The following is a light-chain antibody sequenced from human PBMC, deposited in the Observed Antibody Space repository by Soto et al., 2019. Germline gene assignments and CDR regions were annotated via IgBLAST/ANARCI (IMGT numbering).Light chain of an antibody. CDR3: QQRSNWPMYT. CDR2: DAS. V-gene: IGKV3-11*01. CDR1: QSVSTY. J-gene: IGKJ2*01. Sequence: EIVLTQSPATLSLSPGERATLSCRASQSVSTYLAWYQQKPGQAPRLLIYDASNRATGIPARFSGSGSGTDFTLTISSLEPEDFAVYYCQQRSNWPMYTSGQGTKVDIK.